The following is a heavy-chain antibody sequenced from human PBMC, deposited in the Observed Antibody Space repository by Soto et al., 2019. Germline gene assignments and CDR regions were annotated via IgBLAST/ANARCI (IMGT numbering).Heavy chain of an antibody. V-gene: IGHV4-31*03. J-gene: IGHJ5*02. CDR3: ARLSHCSSTSCYSWWFDP. CDR2: IYYSGST. CDR1: GGSISSGTYY. Sequence: QVQLQESGPGLVKPSQTLSLTCTVSGGSISSGTYYWNWIRQHPGKGLEWIGYIYYSGSTYYNPSLKSRVTMSVDTSKNQFSLKLSSVTAADTALYYCARLSHCSSTSCYSWWFDPWGQGTLVTVSS. D-gene: IGHD2-2*01.